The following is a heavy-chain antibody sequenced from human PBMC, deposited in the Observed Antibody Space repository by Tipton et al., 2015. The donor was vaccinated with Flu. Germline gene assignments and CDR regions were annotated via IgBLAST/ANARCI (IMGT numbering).Heavy chain of an antibody. V-gene: IGHV4-38-2*02. CDR2: IFHTGTT. CDR3: ARDRWEYASGFDS. J-gene: IGHJ4*02. Sequence: TLSLTCAVSGYSLSSRYYWGWIRQSPGKGLEWVGSIFHTGTTSYSPSLKSLVTISVDTSKNQFSLKLTSMTAADTAVYYCARDRWEYASGFDSWGQGTLVTVSP. D-gene: IGHD2-8*01. CDR1: GYSLSSRYY.